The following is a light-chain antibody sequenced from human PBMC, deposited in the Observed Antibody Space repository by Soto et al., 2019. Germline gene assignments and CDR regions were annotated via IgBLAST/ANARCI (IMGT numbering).Light chain of an antibody. J-gene: IGKJ1*01. CDR1: QSVSSSY. CDR3: QQYGSSPTWK. Sequence: EIVLTQSPGTLSLSPGERATLSCRASQSVSSSYLAWYQQKPGQAPRLLIYGASSRATGIPDRFSGSGSGTDCTLTISRLEPEDFAVYYCQQYGSSPTWKFGQGTKVDIK. V-gene: IGKV3-20*01. CDR2: GAS.